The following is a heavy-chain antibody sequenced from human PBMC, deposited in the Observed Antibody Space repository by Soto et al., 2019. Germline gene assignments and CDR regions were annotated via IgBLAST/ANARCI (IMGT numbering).Heavy chain of an antibody. D-gene: IGHD1-26*01. Sequence: LSLTCAVHGGSFSGNYWSWIRQPPGKGLEWIGEINHSGSTNYNPSLNSRVTISVDTSKNQFSLKLSSVTAADTAVYYCARAQELPHVTLRPNCSDPFDQGTLVTVSS. CDR2: INHSGST. CDR3: ARAQELPHVTLRPNCSDP. V-gene: IGHV4-34*01. CDR1: GGSFSGNY. J-gene: IGHJ5*02.